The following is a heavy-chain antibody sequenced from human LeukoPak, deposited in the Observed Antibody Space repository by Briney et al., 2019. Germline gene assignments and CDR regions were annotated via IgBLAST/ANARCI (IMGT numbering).Heavy chain of an antibody. Sequence: GGSLRLSCAASGFTFSSYGMSWVRQAPGKGLEWVSGITKGGSTYYGDSVKGRFTISRDNSKNTLYLQMNSLRAEDTAVYYCAREYMDVWGKGTTVSISS. CDR1: GFTFSSYG. CDR3: AREYMDV. V-gene: IGHV3-23*01. J-gene: IGHJ6*03. CDR2: ITKGGST.